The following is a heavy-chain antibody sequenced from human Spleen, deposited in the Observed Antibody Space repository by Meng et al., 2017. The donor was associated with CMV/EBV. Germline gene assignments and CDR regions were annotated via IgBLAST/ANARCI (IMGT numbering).Heavy chain of an antibody. D-gene: IGHD3-3*01. J-gene: IGHJ4*02. CDR1: GFTFSDYG. CDR3: ARGADYDFWSGPTGAFDY. CDR2: FSGHSDSI. Sequence: GESLKISCAASGFTFSDYGMNWVRQAPGKGLEWLSWFSGHSDSIYYADSVKGRFTISRGNAKNSLFLQMNSRRVEDTAVYFCARGADYDFWSGPTGAFDYWGQGSLVTVSS. V-gene: IGHV3-48*04.